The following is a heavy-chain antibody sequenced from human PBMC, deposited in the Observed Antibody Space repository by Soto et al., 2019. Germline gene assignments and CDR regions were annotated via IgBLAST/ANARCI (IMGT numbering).Heavy chain of an antibody. CDR1: GFTFSSYW. V-gene: IGHV3-7*01. D-gene: IGHD1-26*01. CDR3: ARDIPKGACSLDY. J-gene: IGHJ4*02. CDR2: INEDGSVK. Sequence: EVQLVESGGGLVQPGGSLRLSCAASGFTFSSYWMTWVRQAPGRGLEGVANINEDGSVKGYVDSVQGRFTISRDNARNSLNLQMNSLRAEDTAVYYCARDIPKGACSLDYWGQGTLVTVSS.